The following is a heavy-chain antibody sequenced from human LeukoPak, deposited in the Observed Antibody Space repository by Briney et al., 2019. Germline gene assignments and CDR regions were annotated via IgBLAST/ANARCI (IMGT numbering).Heavy chain of an antibody. D-gene: IGHD3-22*01. V-gene: IGHV3-48*01. J-gene: IGHJ3*02. CDR2: ISSSSSTI. Sequence: GGSLRLSCAASGFAFSSYTMNWVRQAPGKGLEWVSKISSSSSTIYYADSVKGRFTISRDNAKNSLYLQMNSLRAEDTAVYYCARDSPQALVILHVFDIWAHGTMVTVSS. CDR1: GFAFSSYT. CDR3: ARDSPQALVILHVFDI.